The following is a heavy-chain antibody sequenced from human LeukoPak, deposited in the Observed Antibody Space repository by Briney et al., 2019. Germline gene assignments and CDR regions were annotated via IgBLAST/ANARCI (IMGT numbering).Heavy chain of an antibody. J-gene: IGHJ6*03. V-gene: IGHV3-33*06. Sequence: GGSLRLSCAASGFTFSSYGMHWVRQAPGKGLEGVAVIWYDGSNKYYADSVKGRFTISRENSKNTLYLQMNSLRAEDTAVYYCAKDLRQWLVYYYMDVWGKGTTVTVSS. CDR3: AKDLRQWLVYYYMDV. CDR2: IWYDGSNK. D-gene: IGHD6-19*01. CDR1: GFTFSSYG.